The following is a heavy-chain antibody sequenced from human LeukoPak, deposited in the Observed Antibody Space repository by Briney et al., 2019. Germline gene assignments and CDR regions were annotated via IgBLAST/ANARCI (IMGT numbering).Heavy chain of an antibody. CDR1: GYTFTGYY. D-gene: IGHD2-2*01. CDR3: ARSFHCSSTSCPKYYFDY. J-gene: IGHJ4*02. V-gene: IGHV1-2*02. CDR2: INPNSGGT. Sequence: ASVKVSCKASGYTFTGYYMHWVRQAPGQGLEWMGWINPNSGGTNYAQKFQGRVTITTDESTSTAYMELSSLRSEDTAVYYCARSFHCSSTSCPKYYFDYWGQGTLVTVSS.